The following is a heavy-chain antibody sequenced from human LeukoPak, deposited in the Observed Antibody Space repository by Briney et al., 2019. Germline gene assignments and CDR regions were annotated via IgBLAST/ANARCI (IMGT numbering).Heavy chain of an antibody. CDR3: ARVGPGRIWFGELLLTPYYFDY. V-gene: IGHV1-18*01. CDR2: ISAYNGKT. CDR1: SYTFTSYG. J-gene: IGHJ4*02. D-gene: IGHD3-10*01. Sequence: ASVKVSCEASSYTFTSYGISWVRQAPEQGLEWMGWISAYNGKTNYAQKLQGRVTMTTDTSTSTAYMELRSLRSDDTAVYYCARVGPGRIWFGELLLTPYYFDYWGQGTLVTVSS.